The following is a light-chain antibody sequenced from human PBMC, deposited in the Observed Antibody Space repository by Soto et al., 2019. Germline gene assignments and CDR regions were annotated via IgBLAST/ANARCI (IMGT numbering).Light chain of an antibody. CDR2: GAS. J-gene: IGKJ1*01. CDR3: HQYGSSPET. V-gene: IGKV3-20*01. CDR1: QSVDSSY. Sequence: EIVLTQSPATLSSFPGDRVTLSCRASQSVDSSYLAWYRQKPGQAPRLLIYGASTRATGIPDRFSGSGSGTDFTLTISRLEPEDFAVYYCHQYGSSPETFGQGTKVDIK.